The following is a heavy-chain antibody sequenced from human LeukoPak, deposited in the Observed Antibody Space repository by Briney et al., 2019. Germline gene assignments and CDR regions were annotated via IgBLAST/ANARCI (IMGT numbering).Heavy chain of an antibody. CDR2: ISGRGDHT. V-gene: IGHV3-23*01. J-gene: IGHJ6*02. CDR3: AKGAPLYSGSYPMDYYYHGMDV. Sequence: GGSLRLPCAGSGFTFTNYALTWVRQAPGKGLEWVCVISGRGDHTFYADSVKGRFNISRDNSENKLFLQLSSVTAEDTAVYYCAKGAPLYSGSYPMDYYYHGMDVWGQGTTVIVSS. D-gene: IGHD1-26*01. CDR1: GFTFTNYA.